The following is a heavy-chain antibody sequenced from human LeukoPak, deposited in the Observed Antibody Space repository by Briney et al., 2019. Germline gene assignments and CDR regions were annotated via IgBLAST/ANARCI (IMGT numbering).Heavy chain of an antibody. CDR3: ARQRGSGCLDY. D-gene: IGHD6-19*01. CDR2: IYSGGST. CDR1: GFTVSSNY. Sequence: PGGSLRLSCAASGFTVSSNYMSWVRQAPGKGLEWVSVIYSGGSTYYADSVKGRFTISRDNAKNSLSLQMNSLRAEDTAVYYCARQRGSGCLDYWGQGTLVTVSS. J-gene: IGHJ4*02. V-gene: IGHV3-66*04.